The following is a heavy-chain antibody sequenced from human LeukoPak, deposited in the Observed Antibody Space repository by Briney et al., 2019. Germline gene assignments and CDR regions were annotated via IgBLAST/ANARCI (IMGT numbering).Heavy chain of an antibody. D-gene: IGHD6-19*01. J-gene: IGHJ4*02. Sequence: SETLSLTCTVSGGSISSGSYYWSWIRQPAGKGLEWIGRIYTSGSTNYNPSLKSRVTISVDTSKNQFSLKLSSVTAADTAVYYCARETIAVVGTGGLDYWGQGTLVTVSS. V-gene: IGHV4-61*02. CDR3: ARETIAVVGTGGLDY. CDR2: IYTSGST. CDR1: GGSISSGSYY.